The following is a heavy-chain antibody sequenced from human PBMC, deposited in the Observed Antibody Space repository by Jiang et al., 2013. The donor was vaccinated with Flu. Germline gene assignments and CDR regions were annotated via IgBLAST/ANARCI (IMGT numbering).Heavy chain of an antibody. CDR2: IRYDGSKK. CDR1: GFIFSNYG. J-gene: IGHJ6*02. Sequence: QLVESGGGVVQPGGSLRLSCAASGFIFSNYGMHWVRQAPGKGLEWVAFIRYDGSKKYYGDSVKGRFTISRDNSKNTLYLQMNSLRAEDTAVYYCAKSGYCSGGRCPDYYYGMDVWGQGP. V-gene: IGHV3-30*02. CDR3: AKSGYCSGGRCPDYYYGMDV. D-gene: IGHD2-15*01.